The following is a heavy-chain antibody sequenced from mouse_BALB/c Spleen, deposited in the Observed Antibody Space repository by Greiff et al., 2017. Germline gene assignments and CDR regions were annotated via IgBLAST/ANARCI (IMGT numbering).Heavy chain of an antibody. Sequence: EVQRVESGGDLVKPGGSLKLSCAASGFTFSSYGMSWVRQTPDKRLEWVATISSGGSYTYYPDSVKGRFTISRDNAKNTLYLQMSSLKSEDTAMYYCARQGNGYYLYYFDYWGQGTTLTVSS. CDR3: ARQGNGYYLYYFDY. D-gene: IGHD2-3*01. CDR1: GFTFSSYG. V-gene: IGHV5-6*01. CDR2: ISSGGSYT. J-gene: IGHJ2*01.